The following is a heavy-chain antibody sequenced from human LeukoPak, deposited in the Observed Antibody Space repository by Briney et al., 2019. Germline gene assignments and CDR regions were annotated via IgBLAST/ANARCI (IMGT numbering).Heavy chain of an antibody. V-gene: IGHV3-21*01. J-gene: IGHJ4*02. D-gene: IGHD2-2*01. CDR3: AREEDIVVVPAARMVDY. CDR2: ISSSSSYI. CDR1: GFTFSSYS. Sequence: GGSLRLSCAASGFTFSSYSMNWVRQAPGKGLEWVSSISSSSSYIYYADSVKGRFTISRDNAKNSLYLQMNSLRAEDTAVYYCAREEDIVVVPAARMVDYWGQGTLVTVPS.